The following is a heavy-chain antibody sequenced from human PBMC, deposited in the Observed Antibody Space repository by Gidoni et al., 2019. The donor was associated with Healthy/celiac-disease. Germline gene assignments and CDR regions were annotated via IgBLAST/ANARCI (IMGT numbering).Heavy chain of an antibody. CDR2: IFSNDEK. CDR3: ARKRALPGIAVAGPFPFDY. D-gene: IGHD6-19*01. Sequence: QVTLKESGPVLVKPTETLTLTCTVSGFSLSNARMGVSWIRQPPGKALEWLAHIFSNDEKSYSTSLKSRLTISKDTSKSQVVLTMTNMDPVDTATYYCARKRALPGIAVAGPFPFDYWGQGTLVTVSS. V-gene: IGHV2-26*01. J-gene: IGHJ4*02. CDR1: GFSLSNARMG.